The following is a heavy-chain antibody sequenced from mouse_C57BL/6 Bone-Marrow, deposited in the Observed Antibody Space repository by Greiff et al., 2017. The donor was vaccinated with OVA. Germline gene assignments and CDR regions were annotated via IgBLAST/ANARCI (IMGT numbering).Heavy chain of an antibody. J-gene: IGHJ2*01. CDR1: GYAFTNYL. V-gene: IGHV1-54*01. Sequence: QVQLQQSGAELVRPGTSVKVSCKASGYAFTNYLIEWVKQRPGQGLEWIGVINPGSGGTNYNEKFKGKATLTADKSSSTAYMQLSSLTSEDSAVYFCARFGLGNGYWGQGTTLTVSS. D-gene: IGHD4-1*01. CDR3: ARFGLGNGY. CDR2: INPGSGGT.